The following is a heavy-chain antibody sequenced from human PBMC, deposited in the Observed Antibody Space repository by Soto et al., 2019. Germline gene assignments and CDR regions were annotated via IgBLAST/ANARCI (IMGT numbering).Heavy chain of an antibody. CDR2: INHSGST. Sequence: SETLSLTCTVYGGSFSGYYWSWIRQPPGKGLEWIGEINHSGSTNYNPSLKSRVTISVDTSKNQFSLKLSSVTAADTAVYYCASVRTSYYYYYMDVWGKGTTVTVSS. V-gene: IGHV4-34*01. CDR3: ASVRTSYYYYYMDV. J-gene: IGHJ6*03. CDR1: GGSFSGYY.